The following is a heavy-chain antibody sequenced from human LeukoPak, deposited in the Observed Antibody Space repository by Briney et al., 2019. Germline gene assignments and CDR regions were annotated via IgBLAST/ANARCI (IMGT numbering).Heavy chain of an antibody. V-gene: IGHV7-4-1*02. CDR1: GYTFTSYA. J-gene: IGHJ4*02. CDR3: ARDYYDFWSGPRGDFDY. Sequence: ASVKVSYKASGYTFTSYAMNWVRQAPGQGLEWMGWINTNTGNPTYAQGFTGRFVFSLDTSVSTAYLQISSLKAEDTAVYYCARDYYDFWSGPRGDFDYWGQGTLVTVSS. D-gene: IGHD3-3*01. CDR2: INTNTGNP.